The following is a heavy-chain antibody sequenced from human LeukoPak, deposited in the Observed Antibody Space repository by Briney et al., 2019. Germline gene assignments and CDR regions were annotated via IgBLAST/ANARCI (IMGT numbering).Heavy chain of an antibody. V-gene: IGHV4-34*01. CDR1: GGSFSGYY. Sequence: SETLSLTCAVYGGSFSGYYWTWIRQPPGQELQWIGEINHSGSSKYNPSLQNRVTILVDASRNQFSLHLNSITAADTALYYCARRSFATRARAFDSWAQGTLVTVSS. J-gene: IGHJ4*02. CDR2: INHSGSS. CDR3: ARRSFATRARAFDS. D-gene: IGHD1-1*01.